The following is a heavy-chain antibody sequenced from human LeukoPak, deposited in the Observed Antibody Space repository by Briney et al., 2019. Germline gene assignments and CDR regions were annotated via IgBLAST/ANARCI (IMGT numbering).Heavy chain of an antibody. CDR3: ARDKYPRYCSGGSCYVESSIVDY. CDR2: ISSSGSTI. D-gene: IGHD2-15*01. Sequence: PGGSLRLSCAASGFTFSDYYMGWIRQAPGKGLEWVSYISSSGSTIYYADSVKGRFTISRDNAKNSLYLQMNSLRAEDTAVYYCARDKYPRYCSGGSCYVESSIVDYWGQGTLVTVSS. V-gene: IGHV3-11*01. CDR1: GFTFSDYY. J-gene: IGHJ4*02.